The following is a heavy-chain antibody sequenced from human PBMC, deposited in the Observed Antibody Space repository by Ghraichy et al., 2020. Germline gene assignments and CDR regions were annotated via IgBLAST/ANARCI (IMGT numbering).Heavy chain of an antibody. V-gene: IGHV3-13*01. D-gene: IGHD4-17*01. J-gene: IGHJ4*02. Sequence: GGSLRLSCAASGFTFSSYDMHWVRQATGKGLEWVSAIGTAGDTYYPGSVKGRFTISRENAKNSLYLQMNSLRAGDTAVYYCARGSAYGDRFDYWGQGALVTVSS. CDR3: ARGSAYGDRFDY. CDR2: IGTAGDT. CDR1: GFTFSSYD.